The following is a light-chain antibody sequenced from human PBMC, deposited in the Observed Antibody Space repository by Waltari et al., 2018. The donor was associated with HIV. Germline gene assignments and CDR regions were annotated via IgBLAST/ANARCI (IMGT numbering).Light chain of an antibody. CDR3: SSYTTSNSHVV. CDR1: SSDVGDYNY. J-gene: IGLJ2*01. Sequence: SALTQPASVSGSLGQSITISCTGASSDVGDYNYVSWYQQHPGKAPKVMIFEVSNRPSGVSDRFSGSKSGNTASLTISEVQPEDEADYYCSSYTTSNSHVVFGGGTKVTVL. V-gene: IGLV2-14*01. CDR2: EVS.